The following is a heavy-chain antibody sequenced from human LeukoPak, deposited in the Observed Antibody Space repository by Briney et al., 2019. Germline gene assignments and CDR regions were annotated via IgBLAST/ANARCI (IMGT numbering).Heavy chain of an antibody. Sequence: AGGSLRLSCAASGFIFSTYGMHWGRQGPGEGLWWVAFIRFDGINKNYADSVKGRFNISRDNSKNTLYLNMNSLRAEDTGVYYCAKEGTTVTTVAFDIWGQGTMVTVSA. D-gene: IGHD4-11*01. CDR3: AKEGTTVTTVAFDI. V-gene: IGHV3-30*02. CDR2: IRFDGINK. J-gene: IGHJ3*02. CDR1: GFIFSTYG.